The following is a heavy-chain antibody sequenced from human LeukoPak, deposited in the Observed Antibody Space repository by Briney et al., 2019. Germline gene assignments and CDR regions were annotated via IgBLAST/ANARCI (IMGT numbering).Heavy chain of an antibody. CDR2: ISAYNGNT. Sequence: ASVRVSCKASGYTFTSYGISWVRQAPGQGLEWVGWISAYNGNTNYAQKLQGRVTMTTDTSTSTAYMELRSLRSDDTAVYYCARVSRGSYRYYFDYWGQGTLVTVSS. V-gene: IGHV1-18*01. D-gene: IGHD1-26*01. CDR1: GYTFTSYG. CDR3: ARVSRGSYRYYFDY. J-gene: IGHJ4*02.